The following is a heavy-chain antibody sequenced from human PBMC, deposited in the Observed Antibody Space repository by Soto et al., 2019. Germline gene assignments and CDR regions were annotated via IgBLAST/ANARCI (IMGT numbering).Heavy chain of an antibody. CDR2: IIPIFGTA. CDR3: ARGGSGYVWFNEF. J-gene: IGHJ4*02. CDR1: GYTLTELS. V-gene: IGHV1-69*13. D-gene: IGHD3-22*01. Sequence: SVKVSCKVSGYTLTELSIHWVRQAPGQGLEWMGGIIPIFGTANYAQKFQGRVTITADESTNTAYMDLSSLKSEDTAIYYCARGGSGYVWFNEFWGQGTLVTVSS.